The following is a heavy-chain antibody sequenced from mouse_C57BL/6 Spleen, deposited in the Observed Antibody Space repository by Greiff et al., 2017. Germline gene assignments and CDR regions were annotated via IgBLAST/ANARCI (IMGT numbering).Heavy chain of an antibody. CDR3: ARSYYGSSADYAMDY. D-gene: IGHD1-1*01. CDR1: GFTFSDYG. J-gene: IGHJ4*01. Sequence: EVHLVESGGGLVKPGGSLKLSCAASGFTFSDYGMHWVRQAPEKGLEWVAYISSGSSTIYYADTVKGRFTISRDNAKNTLFLQMTSLRSEDTAMYYCARSYYGSSADYAMDYWGQGTSVTVSS. CDR2: ISSGSSTI. V-gene: IGHV5-17*01.